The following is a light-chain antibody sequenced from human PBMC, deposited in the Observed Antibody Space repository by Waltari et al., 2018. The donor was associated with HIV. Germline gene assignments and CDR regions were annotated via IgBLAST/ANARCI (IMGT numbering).Light chain of an antibody. Sequence: EIVLTQPPGTLSLSPGERATLSCRASPCVPASTSLAWYQQRPGQAPRLLIYGATSSATGIPDRFSGSGSGTDFSLSISRLEPEDFALYYCQQYGISPWTFGQGTKVEIK. J-gene: IGKJ1*01. CDR1: PCVPASTS. CDR2: GAT. CDR3: QQYGISPWT. V-gene: IGKV3-20*01.